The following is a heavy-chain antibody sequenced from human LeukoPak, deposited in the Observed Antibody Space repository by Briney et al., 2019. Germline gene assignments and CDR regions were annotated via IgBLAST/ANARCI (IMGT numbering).Heavy chain of an antibody. CDR3: ASSNLAPGYVEVAVADPGVDY. J-gene: IGHJ4*02. CDR2: IYSGGST. D-gene: IGHD6-19*01. V-gene: IGHV3-66*01. Sequence: GGSLRLSCAASGFTFSNYWMSWVRQAPGKGLEWVSVIYSGGSTYYADSVKGRFTISRDNSKNTLYLQMNSLRAEDTAVYYCASSNLAPGYVEVAVADPGVDYWGQGTLVTVSS. CDR1: GFTFSNYW.